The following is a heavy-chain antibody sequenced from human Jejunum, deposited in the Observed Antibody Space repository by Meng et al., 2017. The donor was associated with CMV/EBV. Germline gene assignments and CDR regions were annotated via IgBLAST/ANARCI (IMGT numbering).Heavy chain of an antibody. V-gene: IGHV3-23*03. CDR3: AKDRGQYSSSPYYYGMDV. Sequence: FSSYAMGWVRQAPGKGLEWVSLIYSGGSNTYYADSVKGRFTISRDNSKNTLFLLMNSLRAEDTAVYYCAKDRGQYSSSPYYYGMDVWGQGTTVTVSS. CDR1: FSSYA. D-gene: IGHD6-6*01. J-gene: IGHJ6*02. CDR2: IYSGGSNT.